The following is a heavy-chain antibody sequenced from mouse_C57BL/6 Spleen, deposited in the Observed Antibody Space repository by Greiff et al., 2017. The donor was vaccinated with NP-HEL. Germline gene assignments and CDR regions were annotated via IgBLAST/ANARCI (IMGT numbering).Heavy chain of an antibody. V-gene: IGHV1-22*01. CDR3: ARRGGWVGYFDV. CDR2: INPNNGGT. D-gene: IGHD1-1*01. Sequence: VQLQQSGPELVKPGASVKMSCKASGYTFTDYNMHWVKQSHGKSLEWIGYINPNNGGTSYNQKFKGKATLTVNKSSSTAYMELRSLTSEDSAVYYCARRGGWVGYFDVWGTGTTVTVSS. J-gene: IGHJ1*03. CDR1: GYTFTDYN.